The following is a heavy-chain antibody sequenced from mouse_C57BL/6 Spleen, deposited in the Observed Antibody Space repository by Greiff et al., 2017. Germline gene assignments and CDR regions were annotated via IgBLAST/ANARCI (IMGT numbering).Heavy chain of an antibody. Sequence: VQLKESGPGMVKPSQSLSLTCTVTGYSITSGYDWHWIRHFPGNKLEWMGYISYSGSTNYNPSLKSRISITHDTSKNHFFLKLNSVTTEDTATXYCARAPDYYGSSWFAYWGQGTLVTVSA. CDR1: GYSITSGYD. CDR2: ISYSGST. J-gene: IGHJ3*01. D-gene: IGHD1-1*01. CDR3: ARAPDYYGSSWFAY. V-gene: IGHV3-1*01.